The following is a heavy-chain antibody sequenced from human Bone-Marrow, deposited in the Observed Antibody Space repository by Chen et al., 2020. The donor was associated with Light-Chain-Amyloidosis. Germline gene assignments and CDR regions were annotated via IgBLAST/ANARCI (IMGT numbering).Heavy chain of an antibody. CDR3: AKVAVWNYPDDAFDI. D-gene: IGHD1-7*01. Sequence: QVQLQESGPGLVKPSETLSLTCAVSGYSISSGYYWGWIRQPPGKGLEWIGSIYHSGSTYYNPSLKSRVTISVDTSKNQFSLKLSSVTAADTAVYYCAKVAVWNYPDDAFDIWGQGTMVTVSS. J-gene: IGHJ3*02. CDR1: GYSISSGYY. CDR2: IYHSGST. V-gene: IGHV4-38-2*01.